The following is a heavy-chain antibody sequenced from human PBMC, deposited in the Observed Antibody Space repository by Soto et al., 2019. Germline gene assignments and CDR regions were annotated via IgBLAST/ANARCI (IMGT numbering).Heavy chain of an antibody. CDR2: VYYTGST. D-gene: IGHD6-19*01. Sequence: SETLSLTCSVSGGSISGSYWSWIRQSPGKGLEWLGYVYYTGSTNYSPCLRSRVSISVDTSKNEFSLRLSSVNAADTAVYFCARSVAVPGAHFDYWGQGTQVTVSS. J-gene: IGHJ4*02. V-gene: IGHV4-59*01. CDR1: GGSISGSY. CDR3: ARSVAVPGAHFDY.